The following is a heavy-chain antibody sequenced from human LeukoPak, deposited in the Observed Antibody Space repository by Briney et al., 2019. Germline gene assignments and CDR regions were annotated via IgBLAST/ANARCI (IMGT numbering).Heavy chain of an antibody. D-gene: IGHD6-19*01. Sequence: SETLSLTCAVSGGSISSVDYSWSWIRQPPGKGLEWIGYLYYSGSTYYNPSLKSRVTISVDTSKNQFSLKLTSVTAADTAVYYCEAAGPKDSSGWYDDVWGKGTTVTVSS. CDR2: LYYSGST. V-gene: IGHV4-30-4*07. CDR3: EAAGPKDSSGWYDDV. J-gene: IGHJ6*04. CDR1: GGSISSVDYS.